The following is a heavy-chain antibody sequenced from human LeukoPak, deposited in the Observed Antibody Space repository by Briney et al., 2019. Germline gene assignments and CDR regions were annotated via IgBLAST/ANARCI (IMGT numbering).Heavy chain of an antibody. CDR1: GGSFSGYY. V-gene: IGHV4-34*01. CDR2: INHRGST. D-gene: IGHD2-2*01. Sequence: SETLSLTCTVYGGSFSGYYWSWIRQPPGRGLEWIGEINHRGSTNYNPSLKSRVTISVDTSKNQFSLKLSSVIAADTAVYYCARPLGYCSSSSCPQPWFDPWGQGTLVTVSS. CDR3: ARPLGYCSSSSCPQPWFDP. J-gene: IGHJ5*02.